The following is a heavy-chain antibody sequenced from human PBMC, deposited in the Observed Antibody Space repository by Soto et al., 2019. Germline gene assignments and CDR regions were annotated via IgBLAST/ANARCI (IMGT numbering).Heavy chain of an antibody. Sequence: ASVKVSCKASGYTFTSYYMHWVRQAPGQGLEWMGIINPSGGSTSYAQKFQGRVTMTRDTSTSTVYMELSSLRSEDTAVYYCARDGPPGDILTGYYPNTGYYYYGMDVWGQGTTGTVS. CDR3: ARDGPPGDILTGYYPNTGYYYYGMDV. CDR2: INPSGGST. V-gene: IGHV1-46*01. J-gene: IGHJ6*02. CDR1: GYTFTSYY. D-gene: IGHD3-9*01.